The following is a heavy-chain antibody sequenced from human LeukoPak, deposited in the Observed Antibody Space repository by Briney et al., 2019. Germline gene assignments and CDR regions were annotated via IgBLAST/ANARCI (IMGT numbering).Heavy chain of an antibody. CDR2: IYYRGRT. Sequence: SETLSLTCTVSGGSITSSSYYWGWIRQPPGKGLEWIGSIYYRGRTYYNPSLKSRVTISVDTSKNQLSLRLSSVTAADTAVYFCARDPPSVAVAVSPWGQGTLVTVSS. CDR3: ARDPPSVAVAVSP. V-gene: IGHV4-39*07. CDR1: GGSITSSSYY. D-gene: IGHD6-19*01. J-gene: IGHJ5*02.